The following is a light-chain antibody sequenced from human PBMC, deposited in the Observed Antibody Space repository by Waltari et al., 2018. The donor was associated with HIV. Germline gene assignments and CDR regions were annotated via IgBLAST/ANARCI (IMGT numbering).Light chain of an antibody. J-gene: IGKJ4*01. CDR3: QQRSNWPLT. CDR1: QSVSSY. Sequence: EIVLTQSPATLSSSPGERDTLSCRASQSVSSYLAWYQQKPGQAPRLLIYDASNRATGIPARFSGSGSGTDFTLTISSLEPEDFAVYYCQQRSNWPLTFGGGTKVEIK. CDR2: DAS. V-gene: IGKV3-11*01.